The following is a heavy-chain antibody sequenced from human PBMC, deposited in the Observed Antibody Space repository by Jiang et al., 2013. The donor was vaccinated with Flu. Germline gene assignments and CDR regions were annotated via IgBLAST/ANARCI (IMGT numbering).Heavy chain of an antibody. CDR3: ARDTVAMVRGVIIYSPYYYYYGMDV. CDR1: GFSVSSNY. V-gene: IGHV3-66*02. Sequence: VQLLESGGGVVQPGRSLRLSCAASGFSVSSNYMSWVRQAPGEGLEWVSVFYSGGTTYYADSVKGRFTMSRDNSKNTLYLQMNSLRPEDTAVYYCARDTVAMVRGVIIYSPYYYYYGMDVWGQGTTVTVSS. J-gene: IGHJ6*02. CDR2: FYSGGTT. D-gene: IGHD3-10*01.